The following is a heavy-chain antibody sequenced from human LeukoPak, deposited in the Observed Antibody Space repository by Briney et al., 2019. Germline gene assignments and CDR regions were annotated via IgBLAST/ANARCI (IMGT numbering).Heavy chain of an antibody. J-gene: IGHJ4*02. CDR3: ARSSGYYYEPLDY. CDR1: GFTFSSYA. V-gene: IGHV3-21*04. CDR2: ISSSSSYI. D-gene: IGHD3-22*01. Sequence: GGSLRLSCAASGFTFSSYAMSWVRQAPGKGLEWVSSISSSSSYIYYADSVKGRFTVSRDNSKNTLYLQMNSLRAEDTAVYYCARSSGYYYEPLDYWGQGTLVTVSS.